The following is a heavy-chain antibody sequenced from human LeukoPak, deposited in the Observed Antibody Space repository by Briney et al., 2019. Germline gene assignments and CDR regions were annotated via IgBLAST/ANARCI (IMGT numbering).Heavy chain of an antibody. CDR3: ASGSYGSGFYYFYYMDV. J-gene: IGHJ6*03. V-gene: IGHV3-48*04. D-gene: IGHD3-10*01. CDR1: GFTFSSYT. CDR2: IKSSRST. Sequence: GGSLRLSCAASGFTFSSYTMNWVRQAPGKGLEWVSSIKSSRSTYYADSVKGRFTISRDNAKNSVSLQMNSLRAEDTAVYYCASGSYGSGFYYFYYMDVWGKGTTVTVSS.